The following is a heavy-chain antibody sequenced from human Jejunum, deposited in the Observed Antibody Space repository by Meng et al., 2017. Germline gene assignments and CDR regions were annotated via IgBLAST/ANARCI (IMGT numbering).Heavy chain of an antibody. CDR3: ARGRYDNNWYINY. CDR2: ISNDGSKK. Sequence: LKISCAASGFTFSSYDMHWVRQAPGKGLEWVAIISNDGSKKYYTDSVKGRFTISRDNSKETLDVQMNSLRVEDTAVYYCARGRYDNNWYINYWGQGTLVTVSS. V-gene: IGHV3-30*10. CDR1: GFTFSSYD. J-gene: IGHJ4*02. D-gene: IGHD1-1*01.